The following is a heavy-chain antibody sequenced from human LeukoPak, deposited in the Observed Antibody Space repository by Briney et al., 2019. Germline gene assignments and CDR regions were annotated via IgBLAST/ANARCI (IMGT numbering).Heavy chain of an antibody. D-gene: IGHD2-15*01. V-gene: IGHV3-74*01. CDR3: ARLTSGNYYYYYGMDV. J-gene: IGHJ6*02. Sequence: PGGSLRLSCAASGFTFSSYWMHWVRQAPGKGLVWVSRINSDGSSTSYADSVKGRFTISRDNAKNTLYLQMNSLRAEDTAVYYSARLTSGNYYYYYGMDVWGQGTTVTVSS. CDR1: GFTFSSYW. CDR2: INSDGSST.